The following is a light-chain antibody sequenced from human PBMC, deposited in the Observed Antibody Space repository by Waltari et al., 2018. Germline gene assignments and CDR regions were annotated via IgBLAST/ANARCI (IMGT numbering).Light chain of an antibody. CDR1: NIGSKS. J-gene: IGLJ2*01. Sequence: SYVLTQPPSVSVAPGEAARITCVGNNIGSKSVHWYYQRPGQAPVLVVYDDSDRPSGIPERFSGSNSANTATLTISRVEAADGADDYCQVWADNSDHVVFGGGTKLTVL. CDR2: DDS. V-gene: IGLV3-21*02. CDR3: QVWADNSDHVV.